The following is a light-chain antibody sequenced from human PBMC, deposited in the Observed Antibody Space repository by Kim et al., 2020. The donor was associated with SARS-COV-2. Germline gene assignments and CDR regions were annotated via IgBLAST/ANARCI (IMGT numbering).Light chain of an antibody. CDR2: DAS. CDR3: QQRSNWPLT. Sequence: WSAGERPTLSCRASQSISSYLAWYQQKRAQAPRLLIYDASNRATGIPARFIGSGSGTDFTLTISSLEPEDFAVYYCQQRSNWPLTFGGGTKVDIK. V-gene: IGKV3-11*01. CDR1: QSISSY. J-gene: IGKJ4*01.